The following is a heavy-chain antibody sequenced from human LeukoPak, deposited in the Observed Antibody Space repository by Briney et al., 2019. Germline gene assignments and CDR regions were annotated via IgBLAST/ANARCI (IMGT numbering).Heavy chain of an antibody. CDR2: ISSSSSYI. Sequence: GGSLRPSCAASGFTFSSYSMNWVRQAPGKGLEWVSSISSSSSYIYYADSVKGRFTISRDNAKNSLYLQMNSLRAEDTAVFYCARDPDKNYYYYMDVWGKGTTVTVSS. J-gene: IGHJ6*03. V-gene: IGHV3-21*01. CDR1: GFTFSSYS. D-gene: IGHD3-22*01. CDR3: ARDPDKNYYYYMDV.